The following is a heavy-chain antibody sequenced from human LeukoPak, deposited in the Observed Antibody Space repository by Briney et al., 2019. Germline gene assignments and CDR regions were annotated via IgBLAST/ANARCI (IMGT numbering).Heavy chain of an antibody. V-gene: IGHV3-7*01. J-gene: IGHJ4*02. D-gene: IGHD4-11*01. CDR3: ARVDYTDEGWGY. CDR2: IDQDGSNK. Sequence: GGSLRLSCATSGFTFSRYWMSWVRQAPGKGLEWVANIDQDGSNKNYVDSVRGRFTISRDDARNSLFLQVDSLRAEDTAMYYCARVDYTDEGWGYWGQGTLVTVSS. CDR1: GFTFSRYW.